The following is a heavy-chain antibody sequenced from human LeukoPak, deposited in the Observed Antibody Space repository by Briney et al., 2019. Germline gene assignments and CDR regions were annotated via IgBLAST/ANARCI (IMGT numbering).Heavy chain of an antibody. V-gene: IGHV3-53*01. J-gene: IGHJ4*02. CDR3: ARGAPGVGVVNQFDY. CDR1: GFSVSDNY. CDR2: IYSGGSI. D-gene: IGHD3-3*01. Sequence: GGSLRLSCAVSGFSVSDNYMIWVRQPPGKGLEWLSVIYSGGSINYADSVDGRFTISRDDAKNTLHLQMNSLRGDDTAVYYCARGAPGVGVVNQFDYWGQGTRVIVSS.